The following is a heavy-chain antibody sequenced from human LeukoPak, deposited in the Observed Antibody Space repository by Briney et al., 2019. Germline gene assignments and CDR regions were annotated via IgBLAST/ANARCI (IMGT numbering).Heavy chain of an antibody. D-gene: IGHD4-23*01. J-gene: IGHJ4*02. V-gene: IGHV2-5*01. CDR2: IYWNDDK. CDR1: GFSLSTSGVG. CDR3: AHMYGGGNSAITDY. Sequence: SGPTLVKPTQTLTLTCTFSGFSLSTSGVGVGWIRQPPGKALEWLALIYWNDDKRYSSSLKSRLTITKDTSKNQVVLTVTNMDPVDTATYYCAHMYGGGNSAITDYWGQGTLVTVSS.